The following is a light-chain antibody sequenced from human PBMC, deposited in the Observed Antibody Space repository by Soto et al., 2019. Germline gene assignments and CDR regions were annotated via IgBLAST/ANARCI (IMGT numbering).Light chain of an antibody. CDR2: SNN. Sequence: QFVLTQPPSASWTPGQRVTISCSGSSSNIGSNTVNWYQQLPGTAPKLLIYSNNQRPSGVPDRFSGSKSGTSASLAISGLQSEDEADYYCAAWDDSLNGYVFGTGTKVTVL. CDR3: AAWDDSLNGYV. V-gene: IGLV1-44*01. J-gene: IGLJ1*01. CDR1: SSNIGSNT.